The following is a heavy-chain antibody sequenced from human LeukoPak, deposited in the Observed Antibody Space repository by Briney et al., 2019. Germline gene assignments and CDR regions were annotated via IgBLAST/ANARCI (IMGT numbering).Heavy chain of an antibody. D-gene: IGHD3-22*01. CDR2: INAGNGNT. CDR3: ARDRGYYDSSGYYRESNWFDP. V-gene: IGHV1-3*01. J-gene: IGHJ5*02. CDR1: GYTFTSYA. Sequence: ASVKVSCTASGYTFTSYAMHWVRQAPGQRLEWMGWINAGNGNTKYSQKFQGRVTITRDTSASTAYMELSSLRSEDTAVYYCARDRGYYDSSGYYRESNWFDPWGQGTLVTVSS.